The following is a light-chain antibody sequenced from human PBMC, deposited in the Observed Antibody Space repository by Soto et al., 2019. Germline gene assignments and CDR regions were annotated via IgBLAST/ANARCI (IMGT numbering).Light chain of an antibody. CDR3: QQYGDSRT. CDR1: QSIRNNY. Sequence: EIVLTQSPGTLSVSPGERATLSCRASQSIRNNYLAWYEQKPGQAPRLLIYDASSRATGIPDRFSGSGSGTDFTLTISRLEPEDFAVYYWQQYGDSRTFGQGTRVEI. J-gene: IGKJ1*01. CDR2: DAS. V-gene: IGKV3-20*01.